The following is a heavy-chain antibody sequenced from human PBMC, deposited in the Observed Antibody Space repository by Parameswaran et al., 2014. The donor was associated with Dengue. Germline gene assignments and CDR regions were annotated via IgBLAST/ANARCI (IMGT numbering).Heavy chain of an antibody. J-gene: IGHJ3*02. V-gene: IGHV5-51*01. Sequence: VRQMPGKGLEWMGSIYPGDSDTRYRPSFQGQVTISADKSIGTAYLQWSSLKASDTAMYYCARSPRAAGPAYYDASGYAFDIWGQGTMVTVSS. D-gene: IGHD3-16*01. CDR2: IYPGDSDT. CDR3: ARSPRAAGPAYYDASGYAFDI.